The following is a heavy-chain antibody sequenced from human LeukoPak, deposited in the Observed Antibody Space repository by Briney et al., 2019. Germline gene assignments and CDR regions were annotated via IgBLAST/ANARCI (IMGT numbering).Heavy chain of an antibody. D-gene: IGHD6-13*01. CDR3: ARYAATVNYYYYYYMDV. Sequence: SETLSLTCTVSGASISSYYWNWVRQPPGKELEWVGYVYYSGITSYNPSLKSRVTISGDTSKNQFSLELSSVTAADTAVYYCARYAATVNYYYYYYMDVWGKGTTVIVSS. CDR1: GASISSYY. J-gene: IGHJ6*03. CDR2: VYYSGIT. V-gene: IGHV4-59*01.